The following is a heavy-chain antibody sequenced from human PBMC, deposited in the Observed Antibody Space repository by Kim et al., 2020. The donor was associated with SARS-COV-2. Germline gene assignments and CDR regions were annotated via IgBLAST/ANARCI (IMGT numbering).Heavy chain of an antibody. D-gene: IGHD2-15*01. Sequence: GGSLRLSCAASGVTFSSYWMSWVRQAPGKGLEWVANIKQDGSEKYYVDSVKGRFTISRDNAKNSLYLQMNSLRADDTAVYYCARDSSVAATNQNYYYGM. CDR1: GVTFSSYW. J-gene: IGHJ6*01. V-gene: IGHV3-7*03. CDR3: ARDSSVAATNQNYYYGM. CDR2: IKQDGSEK.